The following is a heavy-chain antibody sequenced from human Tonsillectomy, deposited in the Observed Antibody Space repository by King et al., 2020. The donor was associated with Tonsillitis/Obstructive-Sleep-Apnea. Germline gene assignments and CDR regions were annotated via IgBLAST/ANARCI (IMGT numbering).Heavy chain of an antibody. CDR3: AGHIGGGAFYYFDY. Sequence: QLQESGPGLVKPSETLSLTCTVSGGSISSSSYYWGWIRQPPGKGLEWSGSIYYSGDTYYNPSLKSRVTIFVDTSKNQFSLRLSSVTAADTAVYYCAGHIGGGAFYYFDYWGQGPLVTVSS. D-gene: IGHD3-3*02. J-gene: IGHJ4*02. CDR1: GGSISSSSYY. V-gene: IGHV4-39*01. CDR2: IYYSGDT.